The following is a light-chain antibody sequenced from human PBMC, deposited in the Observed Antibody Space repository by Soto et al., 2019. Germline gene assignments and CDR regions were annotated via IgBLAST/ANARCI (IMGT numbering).Light chain of an antibody. Sequence: EIVLTQSPGTLSLSPGERATLSCRASRGISSNLAWYQQKPGQTPRLLIYDSSTRATGIPARVSGSGSGTEFTLTFNGLQSEDFAVYYCQRYNNWPLTFGGGTKVDIK. CDR1: RGISSN. J-gene: IGKJ4*01. CDR3: QRYNNWPLT. V-gene: IGKV3-15*01. CDR2: DSS.